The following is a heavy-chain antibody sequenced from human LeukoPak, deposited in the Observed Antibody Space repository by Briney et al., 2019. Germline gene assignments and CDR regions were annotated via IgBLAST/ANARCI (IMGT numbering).Heavy chain of an antibody. CDR3: ARGRPDGSGSYYKFDP. CDR2: IYYSGRT. D-gene: IGHD3-10*01. J-gene: IGHJ5*02. V-gene: IGHV4-39*01. CDR1: AGSISSSNYY. Sequence: SETLSLTCSVSAGSISSSNYYWGWIRQPPGKGLEWIGSIYYSGRTYYNPSLKSRVTISVDTSKKQFSLKLSSVTAADTAVYYCARGRPDGSGSYYKFDPWGQGTLVTVSS.